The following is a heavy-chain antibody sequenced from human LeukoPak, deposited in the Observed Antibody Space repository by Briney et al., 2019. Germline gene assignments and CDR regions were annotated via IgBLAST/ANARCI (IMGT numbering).Heavy chain of an antibody. CDR3: AKGGNSVPATRMNDN. V-gene: IGHV3-23*01. CDR1: GFTFSSFA. D-gene: IGHD4-23*01. Sequence: GGSLRLSCAASGFTFSSFAMSWVRQAPGKGLEWVSSIGSGVNSYYADSVKGRFTISRDNSKNTLYLQMNSLRAEDTATYYCAKGGNSVPATRMNDNWGQGTLVTVSS. J-gene: IGHJ4*02. CDR2: IGSGVNS.